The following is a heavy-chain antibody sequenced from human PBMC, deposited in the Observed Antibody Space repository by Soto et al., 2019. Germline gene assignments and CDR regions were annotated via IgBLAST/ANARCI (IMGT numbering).Heavy chain of an antibody. CDR1: GFTVSSNY. D-gene: IGHD2-15*01. CDR3: ARDLTPNSPSGYYYYYSGMDV. J-gene: IGHJ6*02. V-gene: IGHV3-53*01. CDR2: LYSGGTT. Sequence: GGSLRLSCAASGFTVSSNYLNWVRQAPGKGLEWVAVLYSGGTTYYADSVKGRFSISRDNSKNTLYLQMSSLRDEDTAVYYCARDLTPNSPSGYYYYYSGMDVWGQGTTVTVSS.